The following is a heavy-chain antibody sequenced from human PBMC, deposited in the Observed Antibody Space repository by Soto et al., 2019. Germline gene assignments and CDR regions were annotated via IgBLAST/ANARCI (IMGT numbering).Heavy chain of an antibody. D-gene: IGHD6-13*01. CDR2: IYSGGST. Sequence: PSETLRLSCAASGFTVSSNYMSWVRQAPGKGLEWVSVIYSGGSTYYADSVKGRFTISRDNSKNTLYLQMNSLRAEDTAVYYCARTYSSSWYGWRGSNAFDIWGQGTMVTVSS. J-gene: IGHJ3*02. CDR3: ARTYSSSWYGWRGSNAFDI. CDR1: GFTVSSNY. V-gene: IGHV3-53*01.